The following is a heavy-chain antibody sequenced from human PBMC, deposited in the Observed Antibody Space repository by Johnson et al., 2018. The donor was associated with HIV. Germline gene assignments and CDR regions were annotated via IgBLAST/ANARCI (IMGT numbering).Heavy chain of an antibody. D-gene: IGHD5-18*01. V-gene: IGHV3-53*01. J-gene: IGHJ3*02. CDR2: IYSGGST. Sequence: VQLVESGGGLIQPGGSLRLSCAASGFTVSSNYMSWVRQAPAKGLEWVSVIYSGGSTYYADSVKGRFTISRDNSKNTLYLQMNSLRAEDTAVYYCARGFEDTAMGDDAFDIWGQGTMVTVSS. CDR3: ARGFEDTAMGDDAFDI. CDR1: GFTVSSNY.